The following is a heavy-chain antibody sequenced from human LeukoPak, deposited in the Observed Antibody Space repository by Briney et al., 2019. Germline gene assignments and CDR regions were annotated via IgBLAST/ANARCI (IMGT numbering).Heavy chain of an antibody. CDR3: AKDYQRYCSGGSCYSGDY. V-gene: IGHV3-23*01. J-gene: IGHJ4*02. Sequence: GGSLRLSCAASGFTFSSYAMSWVRQAPGKELEWVSAIYSGGSTYYADSVKGRFTISRDNSKNTLYLQMNSLRAEDTAVYYCAKDYQRYCSGGSCYSGDYWGQGTLVTVSS. CDR1: GFTFSSYA. D-gene: IGHD2-15*01. CDR2: IYSGGST.